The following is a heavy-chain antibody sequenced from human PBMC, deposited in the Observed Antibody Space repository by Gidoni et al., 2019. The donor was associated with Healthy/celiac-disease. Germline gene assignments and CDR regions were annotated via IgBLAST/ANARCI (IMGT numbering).Heavy chain of an antibody. Sequence: EVQLVESGGGLVKPGGSLRLSCAASGFTFSRYSMNWVRQAPGKGLEWVSSISSSSSYIYYADSVKGRFTISRDNAKNSLYLQMNSLRAEDTAVYYCARFSTIKYSSSWYPWFDPWGQGTLVTVSS. J-gene: IGHJ5*02. CDR1: GFTFSRYS. CDR2: ISSSSSYI. D-gene: IGHD6-13*01. V-gene: IGHV3-21*01. CDR3: ARFSTIKYSSSWYPWFDP.